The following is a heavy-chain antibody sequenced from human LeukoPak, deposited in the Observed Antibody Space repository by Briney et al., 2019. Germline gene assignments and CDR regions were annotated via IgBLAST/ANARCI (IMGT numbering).Heavy chain of an antibody. CDR1: GFTFSTYT. CDR3: ARASPIVGAEG. Sequence: GGSLRLSCAASGFTFSTYTMNWVRQAPGKGLEWVSYISSSSSTIYYADSVKGRFTISRDNAKNSLYLQMNSLRAEDTAVYYCARASPIVGAEGWGQGTLVTVSS. D-gene: IGHD1-26*01. CDR2: ISSSSSTI. V-gene: IGHV3-48*04. J-gene: IGHJ4*02.